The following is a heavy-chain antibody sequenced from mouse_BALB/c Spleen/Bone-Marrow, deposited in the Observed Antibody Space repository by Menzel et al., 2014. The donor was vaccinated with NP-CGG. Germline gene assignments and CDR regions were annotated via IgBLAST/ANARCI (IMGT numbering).Heavy chain of an antibody. J-gene: IGHJ4*01. V-gene: IGHV1-54*01. D-gene: IGHD1-1*01. CDR3: ARFIATAYAMDY. Sequence: VQLQQSGAELVRPGTSVKVSCKASGYAFSNYLIEWVKQRPGQGLEWIVVINPGSGDINYNEKFKGKAALTADKSSSTAYMQLSSLTSDDSAVYFCARFIATAYAMDYWGQGTSVTVSS. CDR2: INPGSGDI. CDR1: GYAFSNYL.